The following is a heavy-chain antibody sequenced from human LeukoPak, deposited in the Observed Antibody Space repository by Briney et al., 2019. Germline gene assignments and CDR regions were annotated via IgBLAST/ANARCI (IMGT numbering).Heavy chain of an antibody. J-gene: IGHJ4*02. CDR2: ISADHAT. D-gene: IGHD2-8*01. Sequence: GGSLRLSCAASGFTFSHYPMSWVRQAPGKGLEWVAAISADHATSDAASMKGRFTISRDNSKNTLYLQMNGLRAEDTAVYYCAKDTEGVRGNFLFEYWGQGTLVTVSS. CDR3: AKDTEGVRGNFLFEY. CDR1: GFTFSHYP. V-gene: IGHV3-23*01.